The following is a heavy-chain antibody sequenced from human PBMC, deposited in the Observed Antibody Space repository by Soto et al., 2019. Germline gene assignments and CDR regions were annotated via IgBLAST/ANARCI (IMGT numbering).Heavy chain of an antibody. D-gene: IGHD1-26*01. J-gene: IGHJ6*02. V-gene: IGHV3-30-3*01. Sequence: VQLVESGGGVVQPGRSLRLSCAASGFTFSSYAMHWVRQAPGKGLEWVAVISYDGSNKYYADSVKGRFTISRDNSKNTLYLQMNSLRAEDTAVYYCARDETVGAKYYYYGMDVWGQGTTVTVSS. CDR2: ISYDGSNK. CDR3: ARDETVGAKYYYYGMDV. CDR1: GFTFSSYA.